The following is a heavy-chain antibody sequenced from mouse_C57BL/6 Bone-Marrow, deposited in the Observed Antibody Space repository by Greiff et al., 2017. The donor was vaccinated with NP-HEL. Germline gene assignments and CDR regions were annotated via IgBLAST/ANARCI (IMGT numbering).Heavy chain of an antibody. CDR1: GYTFTDYY. CDR2: INPYNGGT. D-gene: IGHD1-1*01. V-gene: IGHV1-19*01. CDR3: ARSYYYGSSYAYYYAMDY. J-gene: IGHJ4*01. Sequence: VQLKESGPVLVKPGASVKMSCKASGYTFTDYYMNWVKQSHGKSLEWIGVINPYNGGTSYNQKYKGKATWTVDKSSSTSYMERNSLTSEDSAVYYCARSYYYGSSYAYYYAMDYWGQGTSVTVSS.